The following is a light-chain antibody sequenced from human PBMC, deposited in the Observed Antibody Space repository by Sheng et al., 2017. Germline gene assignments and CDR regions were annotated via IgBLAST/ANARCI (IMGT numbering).Light chain of an antibody. CDR2: SAS. Sequence: DIQMTQSPSSLSASVGDRVTITCRASQAISDSLAWYQQKPGKTPKLLLYSASKLESGVPSRFSGGGSGTDYTLTISSLQPEDFATYYCQQFMSYPLTFGGGTRVEIK. J-gene: IGKJ4*01. CDR1: QAISDS. CDR3: QQFMSYPLT. V-gene: IGKV1-NL1*01.